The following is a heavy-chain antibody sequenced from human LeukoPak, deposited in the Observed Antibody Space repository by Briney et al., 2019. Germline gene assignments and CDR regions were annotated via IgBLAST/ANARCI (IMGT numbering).Heavy chain of an antibody. CDR3: ARKEWELKASRIDY. CDR1: GYTFTSYA. J-gene: IGHJ4*02. V-gene: IGHV7-4-1*02. Sequence: ASVKVSCKASGYTFTSYAMNWVRQAPGQGLEWMGWINTNTGNPTYAQGFTGRFVFSLDTSVSTAYLQISSLEAEDTAVYYCARKEWELKASRIDYWGQGTLVTVSS. CDR2: INTNTGNP. D-gene: IGHD1-26*01.